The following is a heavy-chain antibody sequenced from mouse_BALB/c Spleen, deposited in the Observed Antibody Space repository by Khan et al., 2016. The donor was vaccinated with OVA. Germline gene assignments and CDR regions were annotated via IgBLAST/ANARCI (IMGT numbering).Heavy chain of an antibody. CDR2: IIPSNDYT. CDR3: AREGAYYRSDGWFAY. J-gene: IGHJ3*01. V-gene: IGHV1-4*01. D-gene: IGHD2-14*01. CDR1: GYTFTTYT. Sequence: QMQLEESGAEPARPGASVKMSCKASGYTFTTYTIHWVKQRPGQGLEWIGYIIPSNDYTNYNQKFKDRATLTADKSSSTAYMQLSSLTSEDSAVYYCAREGAYYRSDGWFAYWGQGTLVTVSA.